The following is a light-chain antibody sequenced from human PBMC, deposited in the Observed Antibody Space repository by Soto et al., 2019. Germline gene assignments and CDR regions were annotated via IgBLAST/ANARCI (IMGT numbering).Light chain of an antibody. V-gene: IGKV1-33*01. CDR3: QQYDNLPLT. CDR2: DAS. CDR1: TDINNY. Sequence: IQMTQSPSSLSASVGDRVTITCQAKTDINNYLNWYQQKPGKAPKLLIYDASNLETGVPSRFSGSGSGTDFTFTISSLQPEDIATYYCQQYDNLPLTFGGGTKVDIK. J-gene: IGKJ4*01.